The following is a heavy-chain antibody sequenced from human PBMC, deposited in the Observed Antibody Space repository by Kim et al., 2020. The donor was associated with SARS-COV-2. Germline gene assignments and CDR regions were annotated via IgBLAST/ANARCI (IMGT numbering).Heavy chain of an antibody. V-gene: IGHV3-30*18. CDR2: ISYDGSNK. J-gene: IGHJ2*01. CDR3: AKSGYCSSTSSCFDL. D-gene: IGHD2-2*03. Sequence: GGSLRLSCAASGFTFSSYGMHWVRQAPGKGLEWVAVISYDGSNKYYADSVKGRFTISRDNSKNTLYLQMNSLRAEDTAVYYCAKSGYCSSTSSCFDLWGRGTLVTVSS. CDR1: GFTFSSYG.